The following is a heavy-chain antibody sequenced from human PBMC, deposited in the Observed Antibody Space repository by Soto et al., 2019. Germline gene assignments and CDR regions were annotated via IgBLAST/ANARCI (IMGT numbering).Heavy chain of an antibody. CDR2: IWDDGSNK. D-gene: IGHD5-18*01. CDR3: ARAGYSYGYSNGGPATEIDY. Sequence: PGGSLRLSCAASGFTFSSYGMHWVRQAPGKGLEWVAVIWDDGSNKYYADSVKGRFTISRDTSKNTLYLQMNSRRAEDTAVYYCARAGYSYGYSNGGPATEIDYWGEGTLVTVSS. J-gene: IGHJ4*02. V-gene: IGHV3-33*01. CDR1: GFTFSSYG.